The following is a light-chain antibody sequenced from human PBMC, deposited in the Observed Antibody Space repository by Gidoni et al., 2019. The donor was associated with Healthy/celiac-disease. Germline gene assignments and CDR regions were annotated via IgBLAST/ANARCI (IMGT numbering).Light chain of an antibody. V-gene: IGLV2-11*01. CDR3: CSYAGSYTFV. J-gene: IGLJ1*01. CDR1: SSDVGGYHY. Sequence: QSALTQPRSVSGSPGQSVTISCTGTSSDVGGYHYVSWYQQPPGKAPKLMIYDVSKRPSGVPDRFSGSKSGNTASLTISGRQAEDEADYYCCSYAGSYTFVFGTGTKVTVL. CDR2: DVS.